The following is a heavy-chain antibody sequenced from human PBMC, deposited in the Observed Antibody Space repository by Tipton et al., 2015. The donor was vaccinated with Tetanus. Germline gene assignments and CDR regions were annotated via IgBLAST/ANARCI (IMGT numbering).Heavy chain of an antibody. CDR1: GGSISSGDYY. D-gene: IGHD3-22*01. V-gene: IGHV4-30-4*01. CDR2: IYYSGST. CDR3: ATGLMGYDDYSSGPYFDY. J-gene: IGHJ4*02. Sequence: LRLSCTVSGGSISSGDYYWSWIRQPPGKGLEWIGYIYYSGSTYYNPSLKGRVTISVDTAKNQFSLKLSPVTAADTAVYYCATGLMGYDDYSSGPYFDYWGQGTRVTVSS.